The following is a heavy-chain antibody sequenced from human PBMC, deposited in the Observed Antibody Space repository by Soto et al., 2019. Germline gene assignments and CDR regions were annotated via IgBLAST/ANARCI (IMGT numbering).Heavy chain of an antibody. J-gene: IGHJ6*02. CDR2: IIPIFGTA. CDR1: GGTFSSYA. V-gene: IGHV1-69*13. Sequence: SVNVSCKASGGTFSSYAISWVRQAPGQGLEWMGGIIPIFGTANYAQKFQGRFKLTPDESTSTAYMELSSLRSEDTAVYYCARPSTPRGYSGYDSPPRYYYYGMDVWGQGTTVTVSS. CDR3: ARPSTPRGYSGYDSPPRYYYYGMDV. D-gene: IGHD5-12*01.